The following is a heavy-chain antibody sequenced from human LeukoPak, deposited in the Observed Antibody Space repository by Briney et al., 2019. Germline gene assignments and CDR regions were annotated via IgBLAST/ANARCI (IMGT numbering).Heavy chain of an antibody. CDR3: ARARAQWLILSYDY. J-gene: IGHJ4*02. Sequence: GGSLRLSCAVSGFTFSSYWMTWVRQAPGKGLEWVGNIKQDGSETYYVDSVKGRFTISRDNANNSLYLQMNSLRVDDTAVYYCARARAQWLILSYDYWGQGTLATVSS. V-gene: IGHV3-7*01. D-gene: IGHD6-19*01. CDR1: GFTFSSYW. CDR2: IKQDGSET.